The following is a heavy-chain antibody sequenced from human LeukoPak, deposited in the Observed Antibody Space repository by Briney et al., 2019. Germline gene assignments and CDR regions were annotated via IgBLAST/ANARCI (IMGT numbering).Heavy chain of an antibody. CDR1: GGSFSGYY. V-gene: IGHV4-34*01. CDR2: INHSGST. CDR3: ARGNWDSSSSGYYFDY. D-gene: IGHD6-6*01. Sequence: SETLSLTCAVYGGSFSGYYWSWIRQPPGKGLEWIGEINHSGSTNYNPSLKSRVTISVDTSKNQFSLKLSSVTAADTAVYYCARGNWDSSSSGYYFDYWGQGTLVTVSS. J-gene: IGHJ4*02.